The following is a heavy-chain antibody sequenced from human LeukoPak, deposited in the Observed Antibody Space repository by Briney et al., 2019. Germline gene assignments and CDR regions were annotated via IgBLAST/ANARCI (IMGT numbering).Heavy chain of an antibody. CDR1: GFIVSSNY. J-gene: IGHJ5*02. D-gene: IGHD3-10*01. V-gene: IGHV3-53*04. Sequence: PGGSLRLSCAASGFIVSSNYMSWVRQAPGKGLEWVSVIYRGGGTHYADSVKGRFTISRHNSKNTLYLQMNSLRVEDTAVYYCARDGPSGGFDPWGQGTLVTVSS. CDR3: ARDGPSGGFDP. CDR2: IYRGGGT.